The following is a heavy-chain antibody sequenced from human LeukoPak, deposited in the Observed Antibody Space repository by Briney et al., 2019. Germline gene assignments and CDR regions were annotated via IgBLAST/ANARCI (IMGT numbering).Heavy chain of an antibody. CDR3: ARADDYGGNTLDY. J-gene: IGHJ4*02. Sequence: KPSETLSLTCAVYGGSFSGYYWSWIRQPRGKGLEWIGEINHSGSTNYNPSLKSRVTISVDTSKNQFSLKLSSVTAADTAVYYCARADDYGGNTLDYWGQGTLVTVSS. CDR2: INHSGST. CDR1: GGSFSGYY. V-gene: IGHV4-34*01. D-gene: IGHD4-23*01.